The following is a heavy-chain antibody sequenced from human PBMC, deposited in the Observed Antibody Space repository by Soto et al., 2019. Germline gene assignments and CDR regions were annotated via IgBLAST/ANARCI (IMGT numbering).Heavy chain of an antibody. J-gene: IGHJ6*02. D-gene: IGHD2-2*01. CDR1: GFTSSSYA. CDR2: RSYDGSNK. V-gene: IGHV3-30-3*01. CDR3: ARDRGSKSYDYYGMDV. Sequence: QVQLVESGGGVVQPGRSLRLSCAASGFTSSSYAMHWVRQAPGKGLEWVAVRSYDGSNKYYGDSVKGRFTISRDNSKNRLYLQMNSSRAENTAGYYCARDRGSKSYDYYGMDVWGQGTTVTVSS.